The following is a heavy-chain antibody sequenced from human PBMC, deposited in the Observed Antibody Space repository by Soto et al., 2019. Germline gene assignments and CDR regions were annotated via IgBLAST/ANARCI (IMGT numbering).Heavy chain of an antibody. Sequence: SETLSLTCAVYGGSFSGYYWSWIRQPPGKGLEWIGEINHSGSTNYNPSLKSRVTISVDTSKNQFSLKLSSVTAADTAVYYCARGVLRYFDWSGYYYYHYGMAVWGQGTTVTVSS. CDR2: INHSGST. V-gene: IGHV4-34*01. J-gene: IGHJ6*02. D-gene: IGHD3-9*01. CDR1: GGSFSGYY. CDR3: ARGVLRYFDWSGYYYYHYGMAV.